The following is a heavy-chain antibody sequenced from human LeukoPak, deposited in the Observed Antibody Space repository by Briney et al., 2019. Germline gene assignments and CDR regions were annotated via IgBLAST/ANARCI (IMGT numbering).Heavy chain of an antibody. CDR2: INPNSGGT. CDR3: ARSIVVVPAADN. J-gene: IGHJ4*02. CDR1: GFTFTGYY. V-gene: IGHV1-2*02. D-gene: IGHD2-2*01. Sequence: ASVKVSCKASGFTFTGYYMHWVRQAPGQGLEWMGWINPNSGGTNYAQKFQGRVTMTRDTSISTAYMELSRLRSDDTAVYYCARSIVVVPAADNWGQGTLVTVSS.